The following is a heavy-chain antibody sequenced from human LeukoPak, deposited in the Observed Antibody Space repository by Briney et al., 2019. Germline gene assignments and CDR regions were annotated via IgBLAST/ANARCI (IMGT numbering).Heavy chain of an antibody. CDR2: IYTSGST. CDR1: GGSISSYY. CDR3: ARGDLGYCRGGSCLRGGGFDY. V-gene: IGHV4-4*07. D-gene: IGHD2-15*01. J-gene: IGHJ4*02. Sequence: SETLSLTCTVSGGSISSYYWSWIRQPAGKGLEWIGRIYTSGSTNYNPSLKSRVTMSVDTSKNQFSLKLSSVTAADTAVYYCARGDLGYCRGGSCLRGGGFDYWGQGPLVTVSS.